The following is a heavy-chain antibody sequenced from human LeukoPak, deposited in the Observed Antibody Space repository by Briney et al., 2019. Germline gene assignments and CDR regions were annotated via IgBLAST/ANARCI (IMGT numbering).Heavy chain of an antibody. J-gene: IGHJ4*02. CDR3: ARDGYSSSWYRSGYFDY. Sequence: GGSLRLSCAASGFTFSSYSMNWVRQAPGKGLEWVSSISSSSSYIYYADSVKGRFTTSRDNAKNSLYLQMNSLRAEDTAVYYCARDGYSSSWYRSGYFDYWGQGTLVTVSS. CDR1: GFTFSSYS. D-gene: IGHD6-13*01. V-gene: IGHV3-21*01. CDR2: ISSSSSYI.